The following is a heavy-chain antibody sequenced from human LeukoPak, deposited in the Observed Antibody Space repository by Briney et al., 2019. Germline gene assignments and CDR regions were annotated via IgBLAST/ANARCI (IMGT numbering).Heavy chain of an antibody. CDR3: AKGIVVVPAAATDY. J-gene: IGHJ4*02. Sequence: GGSLGLSCAASGFTFSSYTMNWVRQAPGKGLEWVSAISGSGVGTYYADSVKGRFTISRDNSWNTLYLQMSSLRAEDTAVYYCAKGIVVVPAAATDYWGQGTLVTVSS. D-gene: IGHD2-2*01. V-gene: IGHV3-23*01. CDR1: GFTFSSYT. CDR2: ISGSGVGT.